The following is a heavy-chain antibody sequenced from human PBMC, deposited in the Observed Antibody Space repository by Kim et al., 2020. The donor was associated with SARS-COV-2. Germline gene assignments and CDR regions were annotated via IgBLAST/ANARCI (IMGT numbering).Heavy chain of an antibody. CDR3: ARGAGATIFGN. J-gene: IGHJ4*02. CDR1: GYSFSTYG. CDR2: ISPHNINT. V-gene: IGHV1-18*01. D-gene: IGHD3-10*02. Sequence: ASVKVSCKASGYSFSTYGITWVRQAPGQGLEGMGWISPHNINTHYAQKFQGRVTMTTDTATTTAYLELRSLRSDDTAVYYCARGAGATIFGNWGQGTLVTVSS.